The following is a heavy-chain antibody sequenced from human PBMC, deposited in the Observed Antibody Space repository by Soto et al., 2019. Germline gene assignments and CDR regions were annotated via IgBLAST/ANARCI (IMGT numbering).Heavy chain of an antibody. D-gene: IGHD1-1*01. CDR3: AHRASPPDLEVQFYPYYHYYRLSV. J-gene: IGHJ6*02. CDR1: GFSLSTGGVA. CDR2: IYWDDDK. Sequence: SGPTLVNPTQTLTLTCTFSGFSLSTGGVAVGWIRQPPGKALEWLALIYWDDDKRYSPSLKSRLTITKDTSKNQVVLIMTNMDPVDTATYYCAHRASPPDLEVQFYPYYHYYRLSVWGQGTTVTGSS. V-gene: IGHV2-5*02.